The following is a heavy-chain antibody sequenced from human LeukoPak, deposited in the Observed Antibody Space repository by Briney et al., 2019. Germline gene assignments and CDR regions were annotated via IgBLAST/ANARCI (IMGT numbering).Heavy chain of an antibody. Sequence: ASVKVSCKVSGYTLTELSMHWVRQAPGKGLEWMGGFDPEDGETIYAQKFQGRVTMTEDTSTDTAYMELSSLRSEGTAVYYCASSYCSSTSCFDWGQGTLVTVSS. CDR2: FDPEDGET. J-gene: IGHJ4*02. D-gene: IGHD2-2*01. CDR3: ASSYCSSTSCFD. CDR1: GYTLTELS. V-gene: IGHV1-24*01.